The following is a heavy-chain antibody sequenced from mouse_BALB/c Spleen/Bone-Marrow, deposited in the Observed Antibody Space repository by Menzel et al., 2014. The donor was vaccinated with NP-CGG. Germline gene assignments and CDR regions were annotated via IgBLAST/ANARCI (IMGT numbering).Heavy chain of an antibody. CDR3: ARSAYYGNGAMDY. V-gene: IGHV3-2*02. CDR2: ISYSGSS. Sequence: EVQLVESGPGLVKPSQSLPLTCTVTGYSITSDCAWNWIRQFPGNKLEWMGYISYSGSSSYIPSLKSRISITRDTSKNQFFLQLNSVTTEDTATYYCARSAYYGNGAMDYWGQGTSVTVSS. D-gene: IGHD2-10*01. CDR1: GYSITSDCA. J-gene: IGHJ4*01.